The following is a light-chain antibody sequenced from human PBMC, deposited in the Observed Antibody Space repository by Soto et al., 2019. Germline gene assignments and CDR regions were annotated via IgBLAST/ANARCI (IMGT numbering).Light chain of an antibody. CDR1: QTILSTSNNRNY. CDR2: WAS. Sequence: DIVMTQSQDSLAVSLGELATINCTPSQTILSTSNNRNYLAWYRQKPGQPPRLLIYWASTRESGVPDRISGSGSGTDFTLTISSLQAEDVAVYYCQQYVSIPLTFGGGTKVEIK. J-gene: IGKJ4*01. V-gene: IGKV4-1*01. CDR3: QQYVSIPLT.